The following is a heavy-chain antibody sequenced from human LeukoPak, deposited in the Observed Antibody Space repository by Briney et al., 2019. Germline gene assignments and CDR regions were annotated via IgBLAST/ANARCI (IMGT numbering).Heavy chain of an antibody. Sequence: PSETLSLTCTVSGGSISSYYWGWIRQPPGKGLEWIGYTYYSGSTNYNPSLKSRVTISVDTSKNQFSLKLSSVTAADTAVYYCARVKSSGWYGAFFDYWGQGTLVTVSS. D-gene: IGHD6-19*01. V-gene: IGHV4-59*01. CDR3: ARVKSSGWYGAFFDY. J-gene: IGHJ4*02. CDR1: GGSISSYY. CDR2: TYYSGST.